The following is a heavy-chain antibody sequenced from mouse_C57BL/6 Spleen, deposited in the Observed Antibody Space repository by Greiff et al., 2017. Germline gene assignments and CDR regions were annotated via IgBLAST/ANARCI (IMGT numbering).Heavy chain of an antibody. CDR3: ARSRGARAVDY. CDR2: IDPSDSYT. Sequence: VQLQQPGAELVMPGASVKLSCKASGYTFTSYWMHWVKQRPGQGLEWIGEIDPSDSYTNYNQKFKGKSTLTVDKSSSTAYMQLSSLTSEESAVYYWARSRGARAVDYWGQGTTLTVSS. J-gene: IGHJ2*01. D-gene: IGHD3-1*01. V-gene: IGHV1-69*01. CDR1: GYTFTSYW.